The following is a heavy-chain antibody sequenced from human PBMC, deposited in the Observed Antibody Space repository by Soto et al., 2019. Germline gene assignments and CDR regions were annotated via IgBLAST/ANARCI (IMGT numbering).Heavy chain of an antibody. CDR3: ARGRATYYYDSSGRARAEYFQH. J-gene: IGHJ1*01. D-gene: IGHD3-22*01. CDR1: GGSISSNSYY. CDR2: IYYSGST. V-gene: IGHV4-39*07. Sequence: SETLSLTCTVSGGSISSNSYYWGWIRQPPGKGLEWIGSIYYSGSTYYNPSLKSRVTISVDTSKNQFSLKLSSVTAADTAVYYCARGRATYYYDSSGRARAEYFQHWGQGTLVTVSS.